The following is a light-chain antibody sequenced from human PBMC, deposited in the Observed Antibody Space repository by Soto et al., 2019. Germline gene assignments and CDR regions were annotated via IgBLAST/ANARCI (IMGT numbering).Light chain of an antibody. CDR3: QQYGSSGT. CDR2: GAS. J-gene: IGKJ1*01. V-gene: IGKV3-20*01. CDR1: QSVRNRL. Sequence: EIVLTQSPGTLSLSPGERATLSCRASQSVRNRLLAWYQQKPGQPPRLLIYGASNRATGIPDRISGSGSGTDFTLTISRLEPEDFAVYYCQQYGSSGTFGQGTKVDIK.